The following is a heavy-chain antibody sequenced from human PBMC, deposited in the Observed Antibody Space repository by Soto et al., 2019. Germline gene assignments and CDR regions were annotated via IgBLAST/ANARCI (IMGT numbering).Heavy chain of an antibody. CDR1: GYTFTSYY. V-gene: IGHV1-46*01. CDR2: INPSGGST. Sequence: ASVKVSCKASGYTFTSYYMHWVRQAPGQGLEWMGIINPSGGSTSYAQKFQGRVTMTEDTSTDTAYMELSSLRSEDTAVYYCATEGPVWGSYRPSGPGDYWGQGTLVTVSS. J-gene: IGHJ4*02. D-gene: IGHD3-16*02. CDR3: ATEGPVWGSYRPSGPGDY.